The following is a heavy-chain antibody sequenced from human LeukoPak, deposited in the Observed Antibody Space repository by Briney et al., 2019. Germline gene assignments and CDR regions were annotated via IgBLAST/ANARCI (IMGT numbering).Heavy chain of an antibody. CDR2: INHSGST. Sequence: PSETLSLTCAVYGGSFSGYYWSWIRQPPGKGLEWIGEINHSGSTNYNPSLKSRVTISVDTSKNQFSLKLSSVTAADTAVYYCASSAAAMYYFDYWGQGTLVTVSS. CDR3: ASSAAAMYYFDY. J-gene: IGHJ4*02. CDR1: GGSFSGYY. D-gene: IGHD6-13*01. V-gene: IGHV4-34*01.